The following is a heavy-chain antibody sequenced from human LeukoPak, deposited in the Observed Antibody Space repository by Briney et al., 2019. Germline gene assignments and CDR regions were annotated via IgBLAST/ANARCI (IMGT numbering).Heavy chain of an antibody. V-gene: IGHV3-11*05. CDR3: ARGFSGYDPFDY. D-gene: IGHD5-12*01. CDR2: ISGSSSNT. CDR1: GFTFSDYY. J-gene: IGHJ4*02. Sequence: GGSLRPSCAASGFTFSDYYMSWIRQAPGKGLEWVSYISGSSSNTKYADSVKGRFTISRDNAKNSLYLQMNSLRAEDTAVYYCARGFSGYDPFDYWGQGTLVTVSS.